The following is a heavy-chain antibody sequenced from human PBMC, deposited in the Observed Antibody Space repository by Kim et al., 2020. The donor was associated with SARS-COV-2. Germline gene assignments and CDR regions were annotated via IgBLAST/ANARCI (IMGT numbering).Heavy chain of an antibody. J-gene: IGHJ5*02. CDR3: ARGVTLYYYGAGSYSYWFDP. V-gene: IGHV3-53*01. Sequence: GGSLRLSCAASGFTVSSNYMSWVRQAPGKGLEWVSVIYSGGSTYYADSVKGRFTISRDNSKNTLYLQMNSLRAEDTAVYYCARGVTLYYYGAGSYSYWFDPWGQGTLVTVSS. D-gene: IGHD3-10*01. CDR2: IYSGGST. CDR1: GFTVSSNY.